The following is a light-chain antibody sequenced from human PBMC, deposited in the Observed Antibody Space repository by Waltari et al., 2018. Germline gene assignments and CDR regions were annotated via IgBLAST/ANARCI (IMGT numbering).Light chain of an antibody. V-gene: IGLV3-21*04. J-gene: IGLJ3*02. CDR2: DDR. Sequence: SYVLTQPPSVSAAPGDTARTTRDGHDLGVKSLPRYQQRPGQAPVLIMYDDRDRPTGIPERFSGSNSANTATLTITRVEVGDEADYHCQVWVSGDDHPVVFGGGTKLTVL. CDR3: QVWVSGDDHPVV. CDR1: DLGVKS.